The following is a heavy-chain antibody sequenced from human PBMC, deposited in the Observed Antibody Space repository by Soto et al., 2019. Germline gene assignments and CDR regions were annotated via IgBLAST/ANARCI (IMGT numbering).Heavy chain of an antibody. D-gene: IGHD5-18*01. J-gene: IGHJ6*02. CDR2: MNPNSGNT. CDR1: GYTFTSYD. V-gene: IGHV1-8*01. CDR3: ARGRIQLWLPYYYYGMDV. Sequence: ASVKVSCKASGYTFTSYDINWVRQATGQGLEWMGWMNPNSGNTGYAQKFQGRVTMTRNTSISTAYMELSSLRSEDTAVYYCARGRIQLWLPYYYYGMDVWGQGTTVTVSS.